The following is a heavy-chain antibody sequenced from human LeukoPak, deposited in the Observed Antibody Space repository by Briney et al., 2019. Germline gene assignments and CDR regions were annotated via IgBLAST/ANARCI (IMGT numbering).Heavy chain of an antibody. CDR2: ISSSSSTI. CDR3: ARDHGSSWRSSSHSNMDV. D-gene: IGHD6-13*01. CDR1: GFTFSDYY. Sequence: PGGSLRLSCAASGFTFSDYYMNWIRQAPGKGLEWVAYISSSSSTIFYADSVKDRFTISRDNGKNSLYLQMNGLRAEDTAVYYCARDHGSSWRSSSHSNMDVWGKGTTVTVSS. V-gene: IGHV3-11*01. J-gene: IGHJ6*03.